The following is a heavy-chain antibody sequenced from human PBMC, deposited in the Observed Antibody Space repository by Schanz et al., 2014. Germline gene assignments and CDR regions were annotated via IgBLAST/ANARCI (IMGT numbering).Heavy chain of an antibody. CDR3: ARENTAVAGMPRVMDV. Sequence: QVLLVQSGAEVKKPGASVKVSCKASGYRFIGYYVHWVRQAPGQGLEWMGRVSPYSGDTNYAQMFQRRVTMTTDTSISTAYMELSRLTSDDTAVFFCARENTAVAGMPRVMDVWGQGTTVTVTS. CDR2: VSPYSGDT. V-gene: IGHV1-2*06. D-gene: IGHD6-19*01. CDR1: GYRFIGYY. J-gene: IGHJ6*02.